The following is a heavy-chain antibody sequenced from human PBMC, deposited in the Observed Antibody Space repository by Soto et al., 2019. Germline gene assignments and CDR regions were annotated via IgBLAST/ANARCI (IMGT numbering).Heavy chain of an antibody. V-gene: IGHV3-74*01. CDR3: ARAIGHYGMDV. CDR1: GFSFSNCW. J-gene: IGHJ6*02. D-gene: IGHD3-22*01. Sequence: EVQLVESGGGLVQPGGSLRLSCAASGFSFSNCWMHWVRQAPGMGLVWVSHINSDGSSTTYADSVKGRFTISRDNAKNTMYLQMNSLRAEDTAVYYCARAIGHYGMDVWGQGTTVTVSS. CDR2: INSDGSST.